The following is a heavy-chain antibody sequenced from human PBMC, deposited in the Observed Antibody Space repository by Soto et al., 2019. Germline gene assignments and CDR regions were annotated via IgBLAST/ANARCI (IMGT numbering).Heavy chain of an antibody. D-gene: IGHD3-3*01. J-gene: IGHJ6*04. CDR1: GGTFSSYA. Sequence: ASVKVSCKASGGTFSSYAIRWVRQAPGQGLEWMGGIIPIFGTANYAQKFQGRVTMTADESTSTAYMELSSLRSEDTAVYYCASTRVIIPPPSDYYGRNDWGKGTRVTVSS. CDR2: IIPIFGTA. V-gene: IGHV1-69*13. CDR3: ASTRVIIPPPSDYYGRND.